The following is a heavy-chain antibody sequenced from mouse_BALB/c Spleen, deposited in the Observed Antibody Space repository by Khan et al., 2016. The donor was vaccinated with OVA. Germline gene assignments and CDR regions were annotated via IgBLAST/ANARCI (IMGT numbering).Heavy chain of an antibody. J-gene: IGHJ4*01. CDR2: ISYSGST. V-gene: IGHV3-2*02. CDR1: GYSITSVYA. Sequence: EVQLQESGPGLVKPSQSLSLTCTVAGYSITSVYAWNWIRQFPGNKLEWMGYISYSGSTSYNPSLKSRISITRDPSKNLFFLQLNSVTTEDTATYYGARGNYYGYAMDYWGQGTSVTVSS. D-gene: IGHD1-1*01. CDR3: ARGNYYGYAMDY.